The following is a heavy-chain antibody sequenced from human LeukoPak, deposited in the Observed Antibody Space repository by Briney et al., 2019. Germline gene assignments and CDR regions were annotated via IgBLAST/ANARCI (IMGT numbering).Heavy chain of an antibody. V-gene: IGHV4-59*01. CDR3: AGGGYSYDY. CDR1: GGSISSYY. J-gene: IGHJ4*02. D-gene: IGHD5-18*01. Sequence: PSETLSLTCTVSGGSISSYYWSWIRQPPGKGLEWIGYIYYSGSTNYNPSLKSRVTISVDTSKNQFSLKLSSVTAADTAVYYCAGGGYSYDYWGQGTLVTVSS. CDR2: IYYSGST.